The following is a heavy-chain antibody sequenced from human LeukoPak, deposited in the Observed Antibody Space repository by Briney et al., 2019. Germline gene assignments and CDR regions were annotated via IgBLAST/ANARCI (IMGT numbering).Heavy chain of an antibody. Sequence: SQTLSLTCAISWDSVSSNSAAWNWIRQSPSRGLECLGRTYYRSKWYNDYAVSVKSRITINPDTSKNQFSLQLNSVTPEDTAVYYCARDLYYYGSGSYYKPLDYWGQGTLVTVSS. CDR3: ARDLYYYGSGSYYKPLDY. V-gene: IGHV6-1*01. CDR2: TYYRSKWYN. CDR1: WDSVSSNSAA. D-gene: IGHD3-10*01. J-gene: IGHJ4*02.